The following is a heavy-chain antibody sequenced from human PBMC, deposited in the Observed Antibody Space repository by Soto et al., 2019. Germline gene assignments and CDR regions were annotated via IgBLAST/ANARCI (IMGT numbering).Heavy chain of an antibody. Sequence: SETLSLTCAVSGGSISSSNWWSWVRQPPGKGLEWIGEIYHSGSTNYNPSLKSRVTISVDKSKNQFSLKLSSVTAADTAVYYCARVGEALRYFDWLLIGLDYWGQGTLVTVSS. CDR3: ARVGEALRYFDWLLIGLDY. CDR1: GGSISSSNW. CDR2: IYHSGST. V-gene: IGHV4-4*02. D-gene: IGHD3-9*01. J-gene: IGHJ4*02.